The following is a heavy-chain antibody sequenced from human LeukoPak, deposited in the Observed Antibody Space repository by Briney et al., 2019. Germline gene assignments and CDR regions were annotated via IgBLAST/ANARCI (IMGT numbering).Heavy chain of an antibody. J-gene: IGHJ4*02. D-gene: IGHD5-24*01. CDR3: ARDVDGYTLEGY. CDR1: GGTFSSYA. CDR2: IIPIFGTA. Sequence: AASVKVSCKASGGTFSSYAISWVRRAPGQGLEWMGRIIPIFGTANYAQKFQGRVTITTDESTSTAYMELSSLRSEDTAVYYCARDVDGYTLEGYWGQGTLVTVSS. V-gene: IGHV1-69*05.